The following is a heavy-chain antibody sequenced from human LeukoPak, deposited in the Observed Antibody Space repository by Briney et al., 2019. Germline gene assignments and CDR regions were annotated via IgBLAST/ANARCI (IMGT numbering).Heavy chain of an antibody. CDR3: AKDCAATVRGTDY. CDR2: INWNSDNI. CDR1: GFTFDDYA. D-gene: IGHD4-17*01. Sequence: GGSLRLSCAASGFTFDDYAMHWVRQAPGKGLEWVSGINWNSDNIGYADSVKGRFTISRDNAKNSLYLQMNSLRAEDTALYYCAKDCAATVRGTDYWGQGTLVTVSS. V-gene: IGHV3-9*01. J-gene: IGHJ4*02.